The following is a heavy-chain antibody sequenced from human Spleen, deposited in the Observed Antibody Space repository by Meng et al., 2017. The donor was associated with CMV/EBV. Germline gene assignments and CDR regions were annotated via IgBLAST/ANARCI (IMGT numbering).Heavy chain of an antibody. V-gene: IGHV4-59*01. J-gene: IGHJ4*02. CDR2: IHNNGRT. CDR3: ARDVGGSSGWYLGN. Sequence: SETLSLTCTVSGGSITSDYWSWIRQPPGKGLEWIAYIHNNGRTNYVPSLKSRVTLSVDTSKNQFSLRVTSVTAADTAVYFCARDVGGSSGWYLGNWGQGKLVTVSS. CDR1: GGSITSDY. D-gene: IGHD6-19*01.